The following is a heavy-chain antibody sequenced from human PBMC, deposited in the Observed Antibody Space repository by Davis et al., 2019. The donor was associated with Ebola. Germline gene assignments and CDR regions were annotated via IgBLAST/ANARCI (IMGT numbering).Heavy chain of an antibody. CDR1: GYIFTSHF. V-gene: IGHV1-3*01. CDR3: ARASFGYNSGWYADY. Sequence: ASVKVSCKAAGYIFTSHFIHWVRQVPGQRLEWMGWVHGGNGNTKYSQRFQGRVTITTDTSASTVYLDLTSLRSDDTAVFYCARASFGYNSGWYADYWGPGSLVTVSS. D-gene: IGHD6-19*01. CDR2: VHGGNGNT. J-gene: IGHJ4*02.